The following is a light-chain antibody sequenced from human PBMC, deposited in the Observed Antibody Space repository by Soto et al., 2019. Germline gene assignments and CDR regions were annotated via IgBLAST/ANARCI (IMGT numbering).Light chain of an antibody. CDR2: WAS. V-gene: IGKV4-1*01. CDR1: QSVLYSSNNKNY. Sequence: DIVMTQSPDSLAVSLGERATINCKSSQSVLYSSNNKNYLAWYQQKPGQPPKLLIYWASTRESGVPDRFSGSGSGRDVTLTISSLQAEDVAVYYCQQYYSTPTFGPGTKVEIK. J-gene: IGKJ1*01. CDR3: QQYYSTPT.